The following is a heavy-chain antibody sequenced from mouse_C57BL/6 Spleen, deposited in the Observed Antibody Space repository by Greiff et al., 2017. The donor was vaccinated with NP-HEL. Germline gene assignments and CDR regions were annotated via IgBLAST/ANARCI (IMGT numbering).Heavy chain of an antibody. Sequence: QVQLQQSGAELARPGASVKMSCKASGYTFTSYTMHWVKQRPGQGLEWIGYINPSSGYTKYNQKFKDKATLTADKSSSTAYMQLSSLTSEDSAVYYCARRAYGNFSGTWFAYWGQGTLVTVSA. CDR3: ARRAYGNFSGTWFAY. J-gene: IGHJ3*01. CDR1: GYTFTSYT. V-gene: IGHV1-4*01. CDR2: INPSSGYT. D-gene: IGHD2-1*01.